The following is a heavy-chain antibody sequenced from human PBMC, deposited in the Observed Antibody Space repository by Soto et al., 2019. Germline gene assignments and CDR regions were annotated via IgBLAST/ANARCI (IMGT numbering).Heavy chain of an antibody. J-gene: IGHJ4*02. Sequence: SETLSLTCTVSGGSISSYYWSWIRQPPGKGLEWIGYIYYSGSTNYNPSLKSRVTISVDTSKNHFSLKLRSVTAADTAVYYCARLYYYGSGSFYWGQGTLVTVSS. D-gene: IGHD3-10*01. V-gene: IGHV4-59*01. CDR2: IYYSGST. CDR1: GGSISSYY. CDR3: ARLYYYGSGSFY.